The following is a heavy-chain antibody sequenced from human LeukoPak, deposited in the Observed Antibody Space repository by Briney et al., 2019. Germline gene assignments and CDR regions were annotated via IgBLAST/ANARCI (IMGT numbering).Heavy chain of an antibody. CDR2: IIPIFGTA. CDR1: GGTFSSYA. Sequence: SVKVSCKASGGTFSSYAISWVRQAPGQGLEWMGGIIPIFGTANYAQKFQGRVTITTDGSTSTAYMELSSLRSGDTAVYYCARYTADLIFDYWGQGTLVTVSS. V-gene: IGHV1-69*05. D-gene: IGHD2-2*02. J-gene: IGHJ4*02. CDR3: ARYTADLIFDY.